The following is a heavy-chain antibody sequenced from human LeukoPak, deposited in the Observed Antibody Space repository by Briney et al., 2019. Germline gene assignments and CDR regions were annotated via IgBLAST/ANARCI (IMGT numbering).Heavy chain of an antibody. Sequence: GGSLRLSCTASRFTVSANYMSWVRQAPGKALEWVSGMYSGGRTDYADSVKGRFTISRDNSKNTLYLQMNSLRAEDTAVYYCAKDFGQWLVRGNFDYWGQGTLVTVSS. CDR3: AKDFGQWLVRGNFDY. V-gene: IGHV3-66*01. J-gene: IGHJ4*02. D-gene: IGHD6-19*01. CDR2: MYSGGRT. CDR1: RFTVSANY.